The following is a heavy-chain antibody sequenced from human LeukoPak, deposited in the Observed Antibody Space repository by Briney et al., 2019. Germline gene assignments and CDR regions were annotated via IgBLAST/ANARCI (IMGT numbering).Heavy chain of an antibody. CDR1: GFTFSSYG. V-gene: IGHV3-33*01. J-gene: IGHJ4*02. Sequence: GRSLRLSCAASGFTFSSYGMHWVRQAPGKGLEWVALIWYDGNNKYYADSVKGRFTISRDNSKNTLYLQLNSLRAEDTAVYYCARHHCSGGDCYFFDWGQGTRVPVSS. D-gene: IGHD2-15*01. CDR2: IWYDGNNK. CDR3: ARHHCSGGDCYFFD.